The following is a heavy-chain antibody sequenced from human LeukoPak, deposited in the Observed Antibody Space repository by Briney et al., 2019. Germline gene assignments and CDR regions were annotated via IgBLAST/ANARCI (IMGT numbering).Heavy chain of an antibody. D-gene: IGHD3-3*01. CDR2: IYYSGST. CDR3: AVTYYDFWSGYFYFDY. Sequence: PSETLSLTCTVSGGSISSYYWSWIRQPPGKGLEWIGYIYYSGSTNYNPSLKSRVTISVATSKNQFSLKLSSVTAADTAVYYCAVTYYDFWSGYFYFDYWGQGTLVTVSS. CDR1: GGSISSYY. V-gene: IGHV4-59*01. J-gene: IGHJ4*02.